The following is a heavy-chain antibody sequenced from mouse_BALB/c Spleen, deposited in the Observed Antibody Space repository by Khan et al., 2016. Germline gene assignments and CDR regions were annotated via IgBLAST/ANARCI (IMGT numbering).Heavy chain of an antibody. CDR1: GYSFTGYF. V-gene: IGHV1-37*01. Sequence: EVQLQESGPELVKPGASVKISCKASGYSFTGYFINWVKQSPGKSLEWIGRIYPYNGDTFNNQKFKGKATLTVDKSSNTAHMDLMRLTSDDSAVKYGVREGHNAYWGQGTLVTVSA. CDR3: VREGHNAY. J-gene: IGHJ3*01. CDR2: IYPYNGDT. D-gene: IGHD3-1*01.